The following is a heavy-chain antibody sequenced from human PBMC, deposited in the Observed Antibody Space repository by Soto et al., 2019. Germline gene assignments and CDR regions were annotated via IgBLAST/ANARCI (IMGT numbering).Heavy chain of an antibody. D-gene: IGHD1-1*01. Sequence: PSETLSLTCTVSGGSISSSSYYWGWIRQPPGKGLEWIGSIYYSGSTYYNPSLKSRVTISVDTSKNQFSLKLSSVTAADTAVYYCARYEREYGMDVWGQGTTVT. CDR2: IYYSGST. V-gene: IGHV4-39*01. CDR3: ARYEREYGMDV. J-gene: IGHJ6*02. CDR1: GGSISSSSYY.